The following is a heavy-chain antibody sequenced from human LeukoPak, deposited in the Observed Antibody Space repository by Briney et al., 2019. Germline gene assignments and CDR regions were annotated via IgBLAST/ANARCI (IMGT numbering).Heavy chain of an antibody. Sequence: GGSLRLSCAASGFTFSNYGMHWLRQAPGKGLEWVAAISDDGSKEYYAESVKGRFTISRDNSKNTLYLQVNSLRAEDTAVYYCAKGLLGPNAFDIWGQGTMVTVSS. CDR1: GFTFSNYG. D-gene: IGHD3-22*01. CDR3: AKGLLGPNAFDI. CDR2: ISDDGSKE. V-gene: IGHV3-30*18. J-gene: IGHJ3*02.